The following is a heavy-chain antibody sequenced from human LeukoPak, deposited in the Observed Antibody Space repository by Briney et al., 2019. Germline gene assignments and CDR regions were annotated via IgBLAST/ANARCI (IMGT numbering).Heavy chain of an antibody. D-gene: IGHD5-12*01. CDR1: GYIFNTYG. J-gene: IGHJ4*02. V-gene: IGHV1-18*03. CDR3: VRDSAYSPDY. Sequence: ASVKVSCKTSGYIFNTYGISWVRQAPGQGLEWMAWIRGNNDNTKYAQKFQGRVTLTTDTSTSTAYMELRGLTSDDMAVYYCVRDSAYSPDYWGQGSLVTVSP. CDR2: IRGNNDNT.